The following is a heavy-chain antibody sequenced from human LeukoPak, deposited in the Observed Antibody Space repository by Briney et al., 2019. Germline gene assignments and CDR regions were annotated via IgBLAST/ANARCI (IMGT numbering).Heavy chain of an antibody. Sequence: SSQTLSLTCTVSGASITSGGYYWSWIRQPPGKGLEWIGYIYHGGSTYYNPSLKSRVALSIDRSKSQFSLKVSSVTAADTAVYYRARAGCSGGSCHDYWGQGTLVTVSS. D-gene: IGHD2-15*01. CDR1: GASITSGGYY. CDR3: ARAGCSGGSCHDY. V-gene: IGHV4-30-2*01. J-gene: IGHJ4*02. CDR2: IYHGGST.